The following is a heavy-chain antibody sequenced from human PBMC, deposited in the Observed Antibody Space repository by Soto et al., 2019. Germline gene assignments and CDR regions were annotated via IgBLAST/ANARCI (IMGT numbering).Heavy chain of an antibody. V-gene: IGHV4-39*07. CDR3: ARERYSGYDA. CDR2: VYFSGST. Sequence: SETLSLTCTVSGDSISTTSYYWAWIRQPPGKGLEWIGSVYFSGSTYYNPSLKSRVTISVDTSKNQFSLKLSSVTAADTAVYYCARERYSGYDAWGQGTLVTVSS. CDR1: GDSISTTSYY. J-gene: IGHJ5*02. D-gene: IGHD5-12*01.